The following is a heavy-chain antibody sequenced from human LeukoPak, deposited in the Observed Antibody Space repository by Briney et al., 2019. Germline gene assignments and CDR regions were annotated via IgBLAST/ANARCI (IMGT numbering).Heavy chain of an antibody. CDR3: ARLNGYSSGWNDY. V-gene: IGHV5-51*01. CDR2: IWPGDSDT. CDR1: GYDFTTYW. D-gene: IGHD6-19*01. Sequence: GESLKISCKISGYDFTTYWIGWVRQMPGKGLECMGIIWPGDSDTRYSPSFQGQVTISADKTISTVYLQWSSLKVSDTAMYYCARLNGYSSGWNDYWGQGTLVTVSS. J-gene: IGHJ4*02.